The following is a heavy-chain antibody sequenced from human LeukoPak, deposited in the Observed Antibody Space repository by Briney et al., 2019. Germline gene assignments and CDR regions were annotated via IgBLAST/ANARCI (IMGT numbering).Heavy chain of an antibody. V-gene: IGHV3-7*01. CDR3: AREDKGVGYFDWLSTYYFDY. D-gene: IGHD3-9*01. CDR2: IKQDGSEK. CDR1: GFTFSSYW. J-gene: IGHJ4*02. Sequence: GGSLRLSCAASGFTFSSYWMSWVRQAPGKGLEWVANIKQDGSEKYYVDSVKGRFTISRDNAKNSLYLQMNSLRAEDTAVYYCAREDKGVGYFDWLSTYYFDYWGQGTLVTVSS.